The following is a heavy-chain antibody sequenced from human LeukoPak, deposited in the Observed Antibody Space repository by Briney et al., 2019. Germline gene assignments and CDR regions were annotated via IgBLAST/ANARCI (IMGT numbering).Heavy chain of an antibody. CDR3: ARGSRGYTPYYFDY. J-gene: IGHJ4*02. V-gene: IGHV4-34*01. Sequence: PSETLSLTCAVYGGSFSGYYWSWIRQPPGKGLEWIGEINHSGSTNYNPSLKSRVTTSVDTSKNQFSLKLSSVTAADTAVYYCARGSRGYTPYYFDYWGQGTLVTVSS. CDR2: INHSGST. D-gene: IGHD2-2*02. CDR1: GGSFSGYY.